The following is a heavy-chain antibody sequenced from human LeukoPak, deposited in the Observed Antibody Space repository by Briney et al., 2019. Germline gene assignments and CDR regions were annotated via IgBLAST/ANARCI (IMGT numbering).Heavy chain of an antibody. Sequence: GGSLRLSCAASGFTFSGSAMHWVRQASGKGLEWVSYISSSSSTIYYADSVKGRFTISRDNAKNSLYLQMNSLRAEDTAVYYCARDPLGYCSGGTCYYWGQGTLVTVSS. V-gene: IGHV3-48*01. CDR2: ISSSSSTI. CDR1: GFTFSGSA. J-gene: IGHJ4*02. CDR3: ARDPLGYCSGGTCYY. D-gene: IGHD2-15*01.